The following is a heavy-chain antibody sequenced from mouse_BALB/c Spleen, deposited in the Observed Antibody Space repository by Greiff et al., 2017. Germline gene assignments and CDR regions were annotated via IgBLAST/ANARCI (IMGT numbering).Heavy chain of an antibody. CDR1: GFSIKDTY. D-gene: IGHD1-1*01. J-gene: IGHJ3*01. V-gene: IGHV14-3*02. CDR2: IVPTNGKT. CDR3: TRADTITSVVAKPAWCAY. Sequence: VQLKESGAELVKPGASVTLSCTASGFSIKDTYMHWVMQRPEQGLEWIGRIVPTNGKTKYDPKFHGRNTITADTSSNTAYLQLSSLTSEDTAVYYGTRADTITSVVAKPAWCAYWGQGTLVTVSA.